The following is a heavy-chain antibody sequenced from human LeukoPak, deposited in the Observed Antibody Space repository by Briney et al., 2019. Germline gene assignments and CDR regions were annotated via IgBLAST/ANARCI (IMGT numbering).Heavy chain of an antibody. V-gene: IGHV1-2*02. D-gene: IGHD2-2*01. J-gene: IGHJ5*02. CDR1: GYTFTGYY. CDR2: INPNSGGT. Sequence: GASVKVSCKASGYTFTGYYMHWVRQAPGQGLEWMGWINPNSGGTNYAQKFQGRVTMTRDTSNSTAYMELSRLRSDDTAVYYCARGIVVVPAAMRWWFDPWGQGTLVTVSS. CDR3: ARGIVVVPAAMRWWFDP.